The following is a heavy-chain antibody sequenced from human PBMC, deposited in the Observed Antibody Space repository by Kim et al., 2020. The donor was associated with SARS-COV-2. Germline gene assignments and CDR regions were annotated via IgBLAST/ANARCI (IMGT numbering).Heavy chain of an antibody. CDR2: IYHSGST. D-gene: IGHD2-21*02. J-gene: IGHJ4*02. CDR1: GSSINNGGYY. Sequence: SETLSLTCTVSGSSINNGGYYWSWIRQHPGKGLEWIGYIYHSGSTYYNPSLRSRVTMSVDTSKNQFSLQLSSVTAADTAVYYCATGYVVVTAICLLDDPYFDYWGQGTQVTVSS. V-gene: IGHV4-31*03. CDR3: ATGYVVVTAICLLDDPYFDY.